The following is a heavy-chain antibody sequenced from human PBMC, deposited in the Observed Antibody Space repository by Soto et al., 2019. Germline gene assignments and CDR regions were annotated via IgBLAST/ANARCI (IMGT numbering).Heavy chain of an antibody. Sequence: GASVQVSCQASGGSLPNYAINWVRQAPGQGLEWMGGIIPIFGTASDAQKFQGRLTLTADESPGTAYMELSSLGSEDTAVYYCARASYSSGWTFDNWGQGTPVTVSS. J-gene: IGHJ4*02. CDR1: GGSLPNYA. D-gene: IGHD6-19*01. V-gene: IGHV1-69*13. CDR2: IIPIFGTA. CDR3: ARASYSSGWTFDN.